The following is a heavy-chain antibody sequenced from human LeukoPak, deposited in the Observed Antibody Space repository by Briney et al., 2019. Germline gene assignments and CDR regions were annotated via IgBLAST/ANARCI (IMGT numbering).Heavy chain of an antibody. CDR2: ISHDGYHE. CDR3: ARRAGGYSHPYDY. J-gene: IGHJ4*02. Sequence: RGSLRLSCAASGFTFSSYAIHWVRQAPGKGLEWVAVISHDGYHEHYADSVKGRFTIPRDISKNTLYLQMSSLRAEDTAVYYCARRAGGYSHPYDYWGQGVLVTVSS. D-gene: IGHD4-23*01. CDR1: GFTFSSYA. V-gene: IGHV3-30*14.